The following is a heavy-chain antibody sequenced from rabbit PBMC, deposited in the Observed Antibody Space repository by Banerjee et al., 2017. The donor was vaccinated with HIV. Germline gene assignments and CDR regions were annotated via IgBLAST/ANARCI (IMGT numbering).Heavy chain of an antibody. D-gene: IGHD2-1*01. CDR2: IYTGSGST. Sequence: QEQLEESGGDLVKPEGSLTLTCTASGFSFSSSCWICWVRQAPGKGLEWIACIYTGSGSTYYASWAKGRFTISSTSSTAVTLQMTSLTAADTATYFCARNYAVYGDPFNLWGQGTLVTVS. CDR3: ARNYAVYGDPFNL. CDR1: GFSFSSSCW. J-gene: IGHJ4*01. V-gene: IGHV1S45*01.